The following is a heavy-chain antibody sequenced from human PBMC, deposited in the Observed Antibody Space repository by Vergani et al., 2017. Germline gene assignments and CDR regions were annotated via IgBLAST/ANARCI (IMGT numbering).Heavy chain of an antibody. V-gene: IGHV1-69*01. CDR2: IIPIFGTA. CDR3: ASEGVGVAAAGTEAFDI. Sequence: QVQLVQSGAEVKKPGSSVKVSCKASGGTFSSYAISWVRQAPRQGLEWMGGIIPIFGTANYAQKFQGRVTITADESTSTAYMELSSLRSEDTAVYYCASEGVGVAAAGTEAFDIWGQGTMVTVSS. J-gene: IGHJ3*02. CDR1: GGTFSSYA. D-gene: IGHD6-13*01.